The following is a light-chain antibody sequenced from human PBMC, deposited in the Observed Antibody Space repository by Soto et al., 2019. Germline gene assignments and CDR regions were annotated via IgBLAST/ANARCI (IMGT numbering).Light chain of an antibody. Sequence: EIVLTQSPGTLSLSPGERATLSCRASQSVSSSYLAWYQQKPGQGPRLLIYGASSRAAGIPDRFSGSGSWRHFTLTISRLEPEDFAVYYCQQYSASAGYTFGQGTKLEI. CDR3: QQYSASAGYT. V-gene: IGKV3-20*01. J-gene: IGKJ2*01. CDR1: QSVSSSY. CDR2: GAS.